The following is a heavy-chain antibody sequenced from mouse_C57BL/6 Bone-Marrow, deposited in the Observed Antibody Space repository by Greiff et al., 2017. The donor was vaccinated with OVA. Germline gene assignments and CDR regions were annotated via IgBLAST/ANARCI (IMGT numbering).Heavy chain of an antibody. CDR1: GYTFTSYW. D-gene: IGHD2-3*01. Sequence: QVQLQQPGAELVMPGASVKLSCKASGYTFTSYWMHWVKQRPGQGLEWIGEIDPSDSYTNYNQKFNGKSTVTVDKSSSTAYMQLSSLTSEDSAVYYCARDCYYEAWFAYWGQGTLVTVSA. CDR2: IDPSDSYT. V-gene: IGHV1-69*01. J-gene: IGHJ3*01. CDR3: ARDCYYEAWFAY.